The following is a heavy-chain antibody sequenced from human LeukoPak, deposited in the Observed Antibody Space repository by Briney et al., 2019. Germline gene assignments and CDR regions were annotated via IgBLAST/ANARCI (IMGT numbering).Heavy chain of an antibody. CDR2: NNPNSGGT. D-gene: IGHD6-19*01. V-gene: IGHV1-2*02. CDR1: GYTFTGYY. Sequence: ASVKVSCKASGYTFTGYYMHWVRQAPGQGLEWMGWNNPNSGGTNYAQKFQGRVTMTRDTSISTAYMELSRLRSDDTAVYYCARGAYSSGTFDYWGQGTLVTVSS. CDR3: ARGAYSSGTFDY. J-gene: IGHJ4*02.